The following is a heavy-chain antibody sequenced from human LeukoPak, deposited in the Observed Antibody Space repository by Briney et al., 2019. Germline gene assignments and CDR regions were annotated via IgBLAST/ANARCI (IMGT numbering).Heavy chain of an antibody. D-gene: IGHD3-22*01. CDR1: GGSISSYY. J-gene: IGHJ3*02. V-gene: IGHV4-59*08. CDR3: ARHSYYDSSGYYYEDAFDI. Sequence: SETLSLTCTVSGGSISSYYWSWIRQPPGKGLEWIGYIYYSGSTNYNPSLKSRVTISVDTSKNQFSLKLSSVTAADTAVYYCARHSYYDSSGYYYEDAFDIWGQGTMVTVSS. CDR2: IYYSGST.